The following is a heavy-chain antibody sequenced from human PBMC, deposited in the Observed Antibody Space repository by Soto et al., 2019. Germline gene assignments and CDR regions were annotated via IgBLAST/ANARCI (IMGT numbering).Heavy chain of an antibody. V-gene: IGHV3-30*03. Sequence: GGSLRLSCAASGFTFSSYGMHWVRQAPGKGLECVAVISYVGSNKYYADSVKGRFTISRYNSKNTLYLQMNSLRAEDTAVYYCVYGSGSSTYFDYWGQGTLVTVSS. CDR2: ISYVGSNK. CDR1: GFTFSSYG. J-gene: IGHJ4*02. D-gene: IGHD3-10*01. CDR3: VYGSGSSTYFDY.